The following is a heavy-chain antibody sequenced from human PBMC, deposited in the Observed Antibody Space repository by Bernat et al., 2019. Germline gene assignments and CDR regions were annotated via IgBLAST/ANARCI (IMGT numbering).Heavy chain of an antibody. CDR2: ISAYNGNT. J-gene: IGHJ3*02. CDR1: GYTFTSYG. D-gene: IGHD6-13*01. V-gene: IGHV1-18*01. CDR3: ARAVRGYSSSWYSGAFDI. Sequence: QVQLVQSGAEVKKPGASVKVSCKASGYTFTSYGISWVRQAPGQGLEWMGWISAYNGNTNYAQKPQGRVTMTTDTSTSTAYMELRSLRSDDTAVYYCARAVRGYSSSWYSGAFDIWGQGTMVTVSS.